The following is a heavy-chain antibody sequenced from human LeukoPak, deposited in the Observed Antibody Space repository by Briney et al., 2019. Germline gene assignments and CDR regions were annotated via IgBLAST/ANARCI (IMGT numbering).Heavy chain of an antibody. CDR2: IWYDGSNK. J-gene: IGHJ6*02. Sequence: PGGSLRLSCAASGFTFSSYGMPWVRQAPGKGLEWVAVIWYDGSNKYYADSVKGRFTISRDNSKNTLYLQMNSLRAEDTAVYYCARDYYYYGSGSYYYYYYGMDVWGQGTTVTVSS. CDR3: ARDYYYYGSGSYYYYYYGMDV. CDR1: GFTFSSYG. D-gene: IGHD3-10*01. V-gene: IGHV3-33*01.